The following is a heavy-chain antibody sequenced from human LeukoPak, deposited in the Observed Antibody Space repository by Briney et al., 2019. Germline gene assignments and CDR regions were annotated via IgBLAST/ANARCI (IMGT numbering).Heavy chain of an antibody. CDR2: IAWDDDK. Sequence: SGPALVKPTQTLTLTCTFSGFSLSTSGMRVSWIRQPPRKALEWLARIAWDDDKFYSTSLKTRLTISKDTSKNPVVLTMTNMDPVDTATYYCARNVGYGFYFDYWGQGTLVTVSS. D-gene: IGHD3-16*01. CDR3: ARNVGYGFYFDY. J-gene: IGHJ4*02. CDR1: GFSLSTSGMR. V-gene: IGHV2-70*04.